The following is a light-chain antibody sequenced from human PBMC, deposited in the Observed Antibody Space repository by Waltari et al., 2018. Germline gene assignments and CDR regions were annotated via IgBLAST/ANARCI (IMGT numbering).Light chain of an antibody. J-gene: IGKJ2*01. Sequence: IVMIQSPDSLPVPLGARATINCKSCQSVLYSANNKNYLAWYQQKPGLPPKLLIYWESTRESGVPDRFSGRGAGTDFALTISSLQAEDVAVYYCQQYYSTPPTFGQGTKLEIK. CDR2: WES. CDR1: QSVLYSANNKNY. CDR3: QQYYSTPPT. V-gene: IGKV4-1*01.